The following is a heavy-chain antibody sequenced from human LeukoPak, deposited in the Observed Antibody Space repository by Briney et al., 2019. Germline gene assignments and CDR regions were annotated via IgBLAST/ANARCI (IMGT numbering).Heavy chain of an antibody. J-gene: IGHJ4*02. D-gene: IGHD4-17*01. CDR3: ARQRNYGDYHWEY. CDR2: IYPGDSDT. Sequence: GESLKISCKGSGYSFTSYWIGWVRQMPGKGLEWMGIIYPGDSDTRYRPSFQGQVTISADKSISTAYLQWSSLKASDTAMSYCARQRNYGDYHWEYWGQGTLVTVSS. V-gene: IGHV5-51*01. CDR1: GYSFTSYW.